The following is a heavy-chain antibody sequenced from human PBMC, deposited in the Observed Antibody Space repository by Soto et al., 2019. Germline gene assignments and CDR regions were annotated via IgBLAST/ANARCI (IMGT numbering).Heavy chain of an antibody. D-gene: IGHD3-10*01. J-gene: IGHJ6*02. V-gene: IGHV3-48*02. CDR2: ISAESEDI. Sequence: GGSLRLSCTVSGLSFSTYTMNWVRQAPGKGLEWISYISAESEDIYYADSVKGRFTISRDNAKNSLYLQMSRLTDEDAAAYYWSRHGPHGRVEIGDYFGMDVWGQGTTVTVSS. CDR1: GLSFSTYT. CDR3: SRHGPHGRVEIGDYFGMDV.